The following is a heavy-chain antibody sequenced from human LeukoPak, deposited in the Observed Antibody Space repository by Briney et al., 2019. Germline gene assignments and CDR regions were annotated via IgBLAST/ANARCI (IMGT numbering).Heavy chain of an antibody. Sequence: GESLKISCKGSGYSFTSYWISWVRQMPGKGLEWMGRIDPSDSYTNYSPSFQGHVTISADKSISTAYLQWSSLKASDTAMYYCARLHPGIAVAGTNFTDYRGQGTLVTVSS. V-gene: IGHV5-10-1*01. D-gene: IGHD6-19*01. CDR1: GYSFTSYW. J-gene: IGHJ4*02. CDR2: IDPSDSYT. CDR3: ARLHPGIAVAGTNFTDY.